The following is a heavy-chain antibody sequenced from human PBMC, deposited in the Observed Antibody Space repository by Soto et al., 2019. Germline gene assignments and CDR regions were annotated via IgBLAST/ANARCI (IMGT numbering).Heavy chain of an antibody. Sequence: GGSLRLSCAASGFTFSSYSMNWVRQAPGKGLEWVSSISSSSSYIYYADSVKGRFTISRDNAKNSLYLQMNSLRAEDTAVYYCARDETQTFRSLLHSYGMDVSGPAPTVTLS. D-gene: IGHD3-3*01. V-gene: IGHV3-21*01. J-gene: IGHJ6*02. CDR3: ARDETQTFRSLLHSYGMDV. CDR1: GFTFSSYS. CDR2: ISSSSSYI.